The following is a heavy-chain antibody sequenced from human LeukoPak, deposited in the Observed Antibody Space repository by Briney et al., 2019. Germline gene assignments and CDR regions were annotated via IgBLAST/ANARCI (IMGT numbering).Heavy chain of an antibody. D-gene: IGHD2-2*01. V-gene: IGHV3-30*02. CDR3: AKEVQDCSRTSCYFVDH. J-gene: IGHJ4*02. CDR2: IRYDGSNK. Sequence: GGSLRLSCAASGFTFSSYGMHWVRQAPGKGLEWVAFIRYDGSNKYYADSVKGQFTISRDNSKNTLYLQMNSLRAEDTAVYYCAKEVQDCSRTSCYFVDHWGQGTLVTVSS. CDR1: GFTFSSYG.